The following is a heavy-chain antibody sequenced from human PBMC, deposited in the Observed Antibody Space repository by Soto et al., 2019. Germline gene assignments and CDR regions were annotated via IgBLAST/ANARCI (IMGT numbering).Heavy chain of an antibody. CDR2: INHSGST. Sequence: SETLSLTCAVYGGSFSGYYWSWIRQPPGKGLEWIGEINHSGSTNHNPSLKSRVTISVDTSKNQFSLKLSSVTAADTAVYYCARGHSAGHKNDYWGQGTLVTVSS. CDR1: GGSFSGYY. J-gene: IGHJ4*02. V-gene: IGHV4-34*01. D-gene: IGHD6-19*01. CDR3: ARGHSAGHKNDY.